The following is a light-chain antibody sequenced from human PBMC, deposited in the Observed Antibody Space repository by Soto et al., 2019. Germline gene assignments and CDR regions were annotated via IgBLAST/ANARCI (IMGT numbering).Light chain of an antibody. J-gene: IGLJ2*01. CDR3: QSYGSSLSVV. CDR2: DNN. Sequence: QAVVTQPPSVSGAPGQRVTISCAGSSSNIGAGSDVHWYQQLPGTAPKLLIYDNNNRPSGVPDRFSGSKSGTSASLAITGLQAEDEADYYCQSYGSSLSVVFGGGTKLTVL. CDR1: SSNIGAGSD. V-gene: IGLV1-40*01.